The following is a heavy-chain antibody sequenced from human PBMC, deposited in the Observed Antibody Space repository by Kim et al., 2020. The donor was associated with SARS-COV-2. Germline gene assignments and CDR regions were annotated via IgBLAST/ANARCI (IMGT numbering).Heavy chain of an antibody. J-gene: IGHJ4*02. CDR3: ARSGGSGSYLDY. V-gene: IGHV3-7*01. D-gene: IGHD3-10*01. Sequence: YYVDSVKGRFTISRDNAKNSLYLQMNSLGAEDTAVYYCARSGGSGSYLDYWGQGTLVTVSS.